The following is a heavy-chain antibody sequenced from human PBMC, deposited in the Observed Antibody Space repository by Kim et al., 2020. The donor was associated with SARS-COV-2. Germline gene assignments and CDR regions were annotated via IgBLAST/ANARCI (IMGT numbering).Heavy chain of an antibody. D-gene: IGHD6-19*01. V-gene: IGHV3-23*01. Sequence: GGSLRLSCAASGFTFSSYAMSWVRQAPGKGLEWVSAISGSGGSTYYADSVKGRFTISRDNSKNTLYLQMNSLRAEDTAVYYCAKDRFIAVAGTDYFDYWGQGTLVTVSS. CDR3: AKDRFIAVAGTDYFDY. CDR2: ISGSGGST. CDR1: GFTFSSYA. J-gene: IGHJ4*02.